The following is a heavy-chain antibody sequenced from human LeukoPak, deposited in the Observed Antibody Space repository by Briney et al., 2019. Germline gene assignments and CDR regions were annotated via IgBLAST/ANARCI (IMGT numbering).Heavy chain of an antibody. D-gene: IGHD5-12*01. Sequence: GGSLRPSCAASGFTFDDYAMHWVRQAPGKGLEWVSGISWNSGSIGYADSVKGRFTISRDNAKNSLYLQMNSLRAEDTALYYCAKDGSGYAKSIDYWGQGTLVTVSS. CDR3: AKDGSGYAKSIDY. CDR1: GFTFDDYA. V-gene: IGHV3-9*01. J-gene: IGHJ4*02. CDR2: ISWNSGSI.